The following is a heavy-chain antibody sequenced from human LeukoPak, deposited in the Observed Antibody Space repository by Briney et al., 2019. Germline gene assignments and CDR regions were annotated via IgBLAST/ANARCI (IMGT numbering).Heavy chain of an antibody. J-gene: IGHJ4*02. Sequence: GGSLRLSCAASGFTFSDHYMSWVRQAPGKGLEWVVNIKQDGSEKYYVDSVKGRFTISRDNAKNSLYLQMNSLRAEDTAVYYCACGIAAAGTFDYWGQGTLVTVSS. CDR3: ACGIAAAGTFDY. CDR2: IKQDGSEK. CDR1: GFTFSDHY. V-gene: IGHV3-7*01. D-gene: IGHD6-13*01.